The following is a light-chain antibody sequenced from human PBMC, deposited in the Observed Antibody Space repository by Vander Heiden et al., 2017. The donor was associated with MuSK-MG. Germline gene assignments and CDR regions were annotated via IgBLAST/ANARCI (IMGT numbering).Light chain of an antibody. J-gene: IGKJ2*01. V-gene: IGKV1-5*01. CDR2: DAS. Sequence: SAFVGDRVTITCRASQSISSWLAWYQQKPGKAPKLLIYDASSLESGVPSRFSGSGSGTEFTLTISSLQPDDFATYYCQQYNSYPRTFGQGTKLEIK. CDR1: QSISSW. CDR3: QQYNSYPRT.